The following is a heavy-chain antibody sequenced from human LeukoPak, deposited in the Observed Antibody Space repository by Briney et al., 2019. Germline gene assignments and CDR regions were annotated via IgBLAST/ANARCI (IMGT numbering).Heavy chain of an antibody. Sequence: GGSLRLSCAASGFTFSCYWMNWVRQAPGKGLAWVAHIKRDGSESYYVDSAKGRFTVSRDNGKNSLYLQMNSLRAEDSAVYFCARRDSSGYYYFDYWGPGTLVTVSS. CDR2: IKRDGSES. V-gene: IGHV3-7*01. J-gene: IGHJ4*02. D-gene: IGHD6-19*01. CDR3: ARRDSSGYYYFDY. CDR1: GFTFSCYW.